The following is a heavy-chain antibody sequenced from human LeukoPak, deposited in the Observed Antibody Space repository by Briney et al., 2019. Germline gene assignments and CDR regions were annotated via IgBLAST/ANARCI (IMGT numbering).Heavy chain of an antibody. D-gene: IGHD6-19*01. Sequence: GGSLRLSCAASGFTFSSYSMNWVRQAPGKGLEWVSSISSSSSNIYYADSVKGRFTISRDNAKNSLYLQMNSLRAEDTAVYYCARAPIIPYSSGWYGGYWGQGTLVTVSS. CDR3: ARAPIIPYSSGWYGGY. CDR2: ISSSSSNI. CDR1: GFTFSSYS. J-gene: IGHJ4*02. V-gene: IGHV3-21*01.